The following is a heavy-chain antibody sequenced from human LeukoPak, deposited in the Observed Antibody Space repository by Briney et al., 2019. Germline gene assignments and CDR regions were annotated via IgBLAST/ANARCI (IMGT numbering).Heavy chain of an antibody. D-gene: IGHD2-2*01. V-gene: IGHV3-30*02. J-gene: IGHJ6*03. CDR2: IRYDGSNK. CDR1: GFTFSSYG. CDR3: AKHPLLGCSSTSCYPSGYMDV. Sequence: PGGSLRLSCAASGFTFSSYGMHWVRQAPGKGLEWVAFIRYDGSNKYYADSVKGRFTISRDNSKNTLYLQMNSLRAEDTAVYYCAKHPLLGCSSTSCYPSGYMDVWGKGTTVTVSS.